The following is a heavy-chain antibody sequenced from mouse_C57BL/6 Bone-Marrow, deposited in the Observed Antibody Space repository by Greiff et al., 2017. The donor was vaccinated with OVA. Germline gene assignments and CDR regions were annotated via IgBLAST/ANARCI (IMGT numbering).Heavy chain of an antibody. D-gene: IGHD1-1*01. CDR2: ISSGGDYI. V-gene: IGHV5-9-1*02. CDR1: GFTFSSYA. Sequence: EVKLQESGEGLVKPGGSLKLSCAASGFTFSSYAMSWVRQTPEKRLEWVAYISSGGDYIYYADTVKGRFTISRDNARNTLYLQMSSLKSEDTAMYYCTRGGGSSPFAYWGQGTLVTVSA. J-gene: IGHJ3*01. CDR3: TRGGGSSPFAY.